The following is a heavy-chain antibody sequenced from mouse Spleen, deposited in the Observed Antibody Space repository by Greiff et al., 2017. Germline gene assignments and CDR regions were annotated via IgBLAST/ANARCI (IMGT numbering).Heavy chain of an antibody. CDR3: ARGGLLRYPTYWYFDV. J-gene: IGHJ1*01. CDR2: IYPGDGDT. CDR1: GYAFSSYW. D-gene: IGHD1-1*01. V-gene: IGHV1-80*01. Sequence: QVQLQQSGAELVRPGSSVKISCKASGYAFSSYWMNWVKQRPGQGLEWIGQIYPGDGDTNYNGKFKGKATLTADKSSSTAYMQLSSLTSEDSAVYFCARGGLLRYPTYWYFDVWGAGTTVTVSS.